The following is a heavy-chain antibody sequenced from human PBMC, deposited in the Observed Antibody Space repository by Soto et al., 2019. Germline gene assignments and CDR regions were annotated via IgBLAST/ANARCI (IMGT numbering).Heavy chain of an antibody. D-gene: IGHD3-22*01. Sequence: DALSRTCVDPGGYISIGKNWAWIRQPPGKGLEWIGSISHRGTTYYNPSFKSRLSLSIDRTRNQFSLSLSSMTAADKAVYYCARGGGYTSFDFSGQGLQVSGSS. V-gene: IGHV4-38-2*01. CDR2: ISHRGTT. J-gene: IGHJ5*01. CDR1: GGYISIGKN. CDR3: ARGGGYTSFDF.